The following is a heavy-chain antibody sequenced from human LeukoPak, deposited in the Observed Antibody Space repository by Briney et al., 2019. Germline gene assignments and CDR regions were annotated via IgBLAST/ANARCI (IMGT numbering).Heavy chain of an antibody. D-gene: IGHD3-22*01. CDR2: IYHSGST. Sequence: SETLSLTCTVSGYSISSGYYWGWIRQPPGKGLEWIGSIYHSGSTYYNPSLKSRVTISVDTSKNQFSLKLSSVTAADTAVYYCARSGRLGDYYDSSGQYYYMDVWGKGTTVTVSS. V-gene: IGHV4-38-2*02. CDR1: GYSISSGYY. J-gene: IGHJ6*03. CDR3: ARSGRLGDYYDSSGQYYYMDV.